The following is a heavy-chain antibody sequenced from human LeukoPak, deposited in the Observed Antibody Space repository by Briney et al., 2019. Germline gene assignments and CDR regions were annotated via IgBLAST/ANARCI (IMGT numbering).Heavy chain of an antibody. CDR3: ARDGVLRYFDWITNFDY. J-gene: IGHJ4*01. D-gene: IGHD3-9*01. Sequence: GASVKVSCRASGYTFTGYYMHWVRQAPGQGLEWMGWINPNSGGTNYAQKFQGRVTMTRDTSISTAYMELSRLRSDDTAVYYCARDGVLRYFDWITNFDYWGQGTLVTVSS. CDR2: INPNSGGT. CDR1: GYTFTGYY. V-gene: IGHV1-2*02.